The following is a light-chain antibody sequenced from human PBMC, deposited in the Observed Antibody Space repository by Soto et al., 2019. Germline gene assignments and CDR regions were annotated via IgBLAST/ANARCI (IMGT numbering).Light chain of an antibody. CDR2: DVS. Sequence: QSALTQPASVSGSPGQSITISCTGTSSDVGGYNYVSRYQKHPGKAPKLMIYDVSNRPSGVSNRFSGSKSGNTASLTISGLQAEDEADYYCSSYTSSSTLLYVFGTGTKLTVL. CDR1: SSDVGGYNY. V-gene: IGLV2-14*01. CDR3: SSYTSSSTLLYV. J-gene: IGLJ1*01.